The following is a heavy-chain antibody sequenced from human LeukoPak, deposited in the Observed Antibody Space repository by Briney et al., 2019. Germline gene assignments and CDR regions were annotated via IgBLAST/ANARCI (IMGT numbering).Heavy chain of an antibody. CDR2: INPSGGST. Sequence: ASVKVSCKASGYTFTSYYMHWVRHAPGQGLEWMGIINPSGGSTSYAQKFQGRVTMTEDTSTDTVHMELSSLRSEDTAVYYCATDFLGFDPWGQGTLVTVSS. D-gene: IGHD2/OR15-2a*01. V-gene: IGHV1-46*01. CDR1: GYTFTSYY. J-gene: IGHJ5*02. CDR3: ATDFLGFDP.